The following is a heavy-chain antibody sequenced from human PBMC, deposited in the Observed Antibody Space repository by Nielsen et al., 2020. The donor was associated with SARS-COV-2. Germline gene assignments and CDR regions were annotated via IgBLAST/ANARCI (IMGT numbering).Heavy chain of an antibody. J-gene: IGHJ5*02. Sequence: ASVKVSCKASGYTFTSHGINWVRQAPGQGLEWMGWISAYNGNTNYAQKLQGRVTMTTDTSTSTAYMELRSLRSDDTAVYYCARFIRSGYALPNWFDPWGQGTLVTVSS. D-gene: IGHD2-2*01. CDR3: ARFIRSGYALPNWFDP. CDR2: ISAYNGNT. V-gene: IGHV1-18*01. CDR1: GYTFTSHG.